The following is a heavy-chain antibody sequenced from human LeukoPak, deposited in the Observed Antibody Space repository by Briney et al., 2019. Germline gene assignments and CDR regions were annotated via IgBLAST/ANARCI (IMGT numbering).Heavy chain of an antibody. CDR3: AKVGLRRIDWFDP. CDR2: ISGSDGST. J-gene: IGHJ5*02. Sequence: GGSLRLSCAASGFTFSIYGMSWVRQAPGKGLEAPGKGLEWVSTISGSDGSTYYADSVKGRFTISRDNSKRTLYLQMNSLRAEDTAVYYCAKVGLRRIDWFDPWGQGTLVTVSS. V-gene: IGHV3-23*01. CDR1: GFTFSIYG. D-gene: IGHD3/OR15-3a*01.